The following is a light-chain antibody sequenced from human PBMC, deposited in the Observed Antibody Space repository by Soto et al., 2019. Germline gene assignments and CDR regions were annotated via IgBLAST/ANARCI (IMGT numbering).Light chain of an antibody. CDR1: QSVSSSY. V-gene: IGKV3-20*01. Sequence: EIVLTQSPGTLSLSPGERATLSCMASQSVSSSYLAWSQQKPGQAPRLLIYGASSRATGIPDRFSGSGSGTDFTLTISRLEPEDFAVYYCQQYGSSPTFGQGTRLEI. CDR2: GAS. J-gene: IGKJ5*01. CDR3: QQYGSSPT.